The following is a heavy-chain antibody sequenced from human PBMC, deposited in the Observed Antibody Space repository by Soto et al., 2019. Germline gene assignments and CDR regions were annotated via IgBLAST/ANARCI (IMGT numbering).Heavy chain of an antibody. CDR1: GGSISSGDYY. V-gene: IGHV4-30-4*01. Sequence: LSETLSLTCTVSGGSISSGDYYWSWIRQPPGKGLEWIGYIYNSGSTYYKPSLKSRVTISVDTSKNQFSLKLSSVTAAYTAVYYCARVYSYGFGYFDYWGQGTLVTVSS. CDR3: ARVYSYGFGYFDY. CDR2: IYNSGST. J-gene: IGHJ4*02. D-gene: IGHD5-18*01.